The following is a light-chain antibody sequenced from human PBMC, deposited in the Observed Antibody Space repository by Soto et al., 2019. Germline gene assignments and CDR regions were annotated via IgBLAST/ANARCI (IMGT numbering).Light chain of an antibody. V-gene: IGLV2-14*01. CDR2: DVS. CDR1: SSDVGGYNY. Sequence: QSALTQPASVSGSPGQSITISCTGTSSDVGGYNYVSWYQQHPGKAPKLMIYDVSNRPSGVSNRFSGSKSGNTASLTISGLQAEDEADYYCSSYTRSSTQVFGGGIKLTVL. J-gene: IGLJ2*01. CDR3: SSYTRSSTQV.